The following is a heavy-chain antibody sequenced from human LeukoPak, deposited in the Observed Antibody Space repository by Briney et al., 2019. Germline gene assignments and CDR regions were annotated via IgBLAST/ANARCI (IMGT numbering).Heavy chain of an antibody. CDR1: GYTFTGYY. Sequence: ASVKVSCKASGYTFTGYYIHWVRQAPGQGLEWMGRINPNSGGTNYAQKFQGRVTMTRDTSISTAYMELRSLRSDDTAVYYCARDPMVRGVITKFDYWGQGTLVTVSS. D-gene: IGHD3-10*01. J-gene: IGHJ4*02. CDR3: ARDPMVRGVITKFDY. V-gene: IGHV1-2*06. CDR2: INPNSGGT.